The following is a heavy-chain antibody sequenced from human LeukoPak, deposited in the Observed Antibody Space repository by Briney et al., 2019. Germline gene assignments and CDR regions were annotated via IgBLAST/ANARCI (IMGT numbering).Heavy chain of an antibody. Sequence: GGSLRLSCAASGFTVSSNYMSWVRQAPGKGLEWVSGINWNGGSTGYADSVKGRFTISRDNAKNSLYLQMNSLRAEDTAVYYCARDGEYCSSTSCYALDGAFDIWGQGTMVTVSS. CDR3: ARDGEYCSSTSCYALDGAFDI. J-gene: IGHJ3*02. D-gene: IGHD2-2*01. CDR2: INWNGGST. V-gene: IGHV3-20*04. CDR1: GFTVSSNY.